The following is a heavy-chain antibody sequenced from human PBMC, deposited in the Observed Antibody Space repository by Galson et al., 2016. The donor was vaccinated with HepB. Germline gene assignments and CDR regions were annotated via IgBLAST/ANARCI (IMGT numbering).Heavy chain of an antibody. CDR2: VSGRSGFI. D-gene: IGHD6-25*01. CDR1: GFSFGRFT. V-gene: IGHV3-21*01. Sequence: SLRLSCAASGFSFGRFTMTWLRQAPGLGLEWISSVSGRSGFIYYADSVDGRFTISRDNAKNSLFLQLTSLRPEDTAVYYCARDPSDSGGEVSGYPGWFDPWGQGTLVTVSS. J-gene: IGHJ5*02. CDR3: ARDPSDSGGEVSGYPGWFDP.